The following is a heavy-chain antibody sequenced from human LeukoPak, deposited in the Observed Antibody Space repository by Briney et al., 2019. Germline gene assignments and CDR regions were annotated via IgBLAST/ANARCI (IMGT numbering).Heavy chain of an antibody. D-gene: IGHD3-10*01. CDR3: PRAYYGEGPFDL. J-gene: IGHJ2*01. CDR1: GFTFSSYE. Sequence: GGSLRLSCVASGFTFSSYEMNWVRQAPGKGLEWVSYITSGSTKYYADSVKGRFTISRDNPRNSLYLQMNSRRAEDTAVYYWPRAYYGEGPFDLWGRGTLVTVSS. V-gene: IGHV3-48*03. CDR2: ITSGSTK.